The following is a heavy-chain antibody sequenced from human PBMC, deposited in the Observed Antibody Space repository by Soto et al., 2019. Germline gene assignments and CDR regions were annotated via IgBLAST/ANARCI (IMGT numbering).Heavy chain of an antibody. Sequence: ASVKVSCKASGYTFTGYYMHWVRQAPGQGLEWMGWINPNSGGTNYAQKFQGLVTMTRDTSISTAYMELSRLRSDDTAVYYCAREGYYYGSGSRNAFDIWGQGTMVTVSS. CDR2: INPNSGGT. J-gene: IGHJ3*02. V-gene: IGHV1-2*04. CDR3: AREGYYYGSGSRNAFDI. D-gene: IGHD3-10*01. CDR1: GYTFTGYY.